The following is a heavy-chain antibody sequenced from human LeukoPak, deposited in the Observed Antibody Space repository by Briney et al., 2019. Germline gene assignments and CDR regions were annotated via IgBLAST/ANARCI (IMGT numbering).Heavy chain of an antibody. CDR3: ARDAWALNAFDI. CDR1: GFTFSSYA. CDR2: ISYDGSNK. J-gene: IGHJ3*02. V-gene: IGHV3-30-3*01. Sequence: GRSLRLSCAASGFTFSSYAMHWVRQAPGKGLEWVAVISYDGSNKYYADSVKGRFTISRDNSKNTLYLQMNSLRAEDTAVYYCARDAWALNAFDIWGQGTMVTVSS.